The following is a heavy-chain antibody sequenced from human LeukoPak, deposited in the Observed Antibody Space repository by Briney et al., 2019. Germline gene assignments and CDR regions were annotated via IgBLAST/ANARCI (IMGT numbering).Heavy chain of an antibody. CDR3: ASLSGNALLSLCYYYVMDV. CDR2: ISSSSSYI. D-gene: IGHD3-10*01. J-gene: IGHJ6*02. V-gene: IGHV3-21*01. CDR1: GFTFSSYS. Sequence: GGSLRLSCAASGFTFSSYSMNWVRQAPGKGLEWVSSISSSSSYIYYADSVKGRFTISRDNAKNSLYLQMNNLRAEDTTVYYCASLSGNALLSLCYYYVMDVWGQGATVTVSS.